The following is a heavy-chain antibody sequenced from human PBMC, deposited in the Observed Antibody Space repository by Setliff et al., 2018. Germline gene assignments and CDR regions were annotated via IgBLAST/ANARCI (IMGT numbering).Heavy chain of an antibody. Sequence: SETLSLTCTVSGGSISSGDYYWSWIRQHPGNGLEWIGYIYYSGSTYYNPSLKRRVTISVDTSKNQFSLKLSAVTAADTAVYYCARDRTDSSGQVDYWGQGTLVTVSS. D-gene: IGHD3-22*01. J-gene: IGHJ4*02. CDR1: GGSISSGDYY. CDR3: ARDRTDSSGQVDY. V-gene: IGHV4-30-4*08. CDR2: IYYSGST.